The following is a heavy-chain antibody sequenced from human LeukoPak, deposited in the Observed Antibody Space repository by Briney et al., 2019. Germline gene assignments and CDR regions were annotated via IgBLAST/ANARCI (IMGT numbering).Heavy chain of an antibody. D-gene: IGHD2-8*01. CDR2: ISDSGDYT. CDR1: GFTFSSYA. Sequence: GGSLTLSCAGSGFTFSSYAMSWVRQAPGQGLEWVSVISDSGDYTAYADSVRGRFTISRDNSRNTLYLQMISLRPEDTAVYYCAKDTSIGKYCTNGVCSPFDYWGQGTLVTVSS. CDR3: AKDTSIGKYCTNGVCSPFDY. J-gene: IGHJ4*02. V-gene: IGHV3-23*01.